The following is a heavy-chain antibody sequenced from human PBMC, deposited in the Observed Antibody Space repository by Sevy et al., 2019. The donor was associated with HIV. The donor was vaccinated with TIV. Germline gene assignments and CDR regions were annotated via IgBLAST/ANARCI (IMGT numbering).Heavy chain of an antibody. CDR2: TSYDGSSN. CDR3: ATDDRDNSGYHFTY. Sequence: GGSLRLSCAASGFTFSNFAMHWVRQAPGKGLEWVAITSYDGSSNYYADSVEGRFTISRDNSKHTLYLQMNSLTVEDTAVYYCATDDRDNSGYHFTYWGQGTLVTVSS. V-gene: IGHV3-30-3*01. D-gene: IGHD3-22*01. J-gene: IGHJ4*02. CDR1: GFTFSNFA.